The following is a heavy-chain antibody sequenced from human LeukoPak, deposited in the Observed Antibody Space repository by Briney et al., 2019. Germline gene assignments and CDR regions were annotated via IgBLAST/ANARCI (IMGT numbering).Heavy chain of an antibody. V-gene: IGHV4-30-2*01. CDR2: IYHSGST. J-gene: IGHJ4*02. CDR3: AREFWSRGPGAELDY. Sequence: SQTLSLTCTVSGGSISSGGYYWSWIRQPPGKGLEWIGYIYHSGSTYYNPSLKSRVTISVDRSKNQFSLKLSSVTAADTAVYYCAREFWSRGPGAELDYWGQGTLVTVSS. D-gene: IGHD3-10*01. CDR1: GGSISSGGYY.